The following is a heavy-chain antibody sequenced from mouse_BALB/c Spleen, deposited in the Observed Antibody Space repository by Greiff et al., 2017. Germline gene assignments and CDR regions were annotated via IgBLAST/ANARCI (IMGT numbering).Heavy chain of an antibody. J-gene: IGHJ3*01. Sequence: EVQLQESGGGLVKPGGSLKLSCAASGFTFSSYAMSWVRQSPEKRLEWVAEISSGGSYTYYPDTVTGRFTISRDNAKNTLYLEMSSLRSEDTAMYYCARDYYYGSSSAWFAYWGQGTLVTVSA. D-gene: IGHD1-1*01. V-gene: IGHV5-9-4*01. CDR3: ARDYYYGSSSAWFAY. CDR1: GFTFSSYA. CDR2: ISSGGSYT.